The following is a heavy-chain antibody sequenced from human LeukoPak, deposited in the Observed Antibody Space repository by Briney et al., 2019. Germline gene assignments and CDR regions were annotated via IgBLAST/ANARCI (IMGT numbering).Heavy chain of an antibody. V-gene: IGHV4-39*07. CDR1: GGSISSSSYY. CDR2: IYYSGST. Sequence: SETLSLTCTVSGGSISSSSYYWGWIRQPPGKGLEWIGSIYYSGSTYYNPSLKSRVTISVDTSKNQFSLKLSSVAAADTAVYYCARVNYDILTGYPYNWFDPWGQGTLVTVSS. J-gene: IGHJ5*02. CDR3: ARVNYDILTGYPYNWFDP. D-gene: IGHD3-9*01.